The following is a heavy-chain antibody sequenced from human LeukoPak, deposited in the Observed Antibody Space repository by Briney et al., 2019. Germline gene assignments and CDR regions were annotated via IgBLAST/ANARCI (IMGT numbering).Heavy chain of an antibody. V-gene: IGHV4-38-2*02. D-gene: IGHD6-19*01. Sequence: SETLSLTCTVSGYSISSSSYWGWIRQPPGKGLEWIGAIYYSGTTDYNPSLKSRVTISVDTSKNQFSLNLSSVTAADTAVYYCARERVPGYSSGWSDFDYWGQGTLVTVSS. CDR1: GYSISSSSY. J-gene: IGHJ4*02. CDR2: IYYSGTT. CDR3: ARERVPGYSSGWSDFDY.